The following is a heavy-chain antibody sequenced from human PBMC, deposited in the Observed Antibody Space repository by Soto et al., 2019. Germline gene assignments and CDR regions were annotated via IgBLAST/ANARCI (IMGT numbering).Heavy chain of an antibody. CDR1: GGSISSGGYY. J-gene: IGHJ4*02. CDR3: ARGGGGYDCYFDY. V-gene: IGHV4-31*03. Sequence: SETLSLTCTVSGGSISSGGYYWSWIRQHPGKGLEWIGYIYYSGSTYYNPSLKSRVTISVDTSKNQFSLKLSSVTAADTAVYYCARGGGGYDCYFDYWGQGTLVTVSS. D-gene: IGHD1-1*01. CDR2: IYYSGST.